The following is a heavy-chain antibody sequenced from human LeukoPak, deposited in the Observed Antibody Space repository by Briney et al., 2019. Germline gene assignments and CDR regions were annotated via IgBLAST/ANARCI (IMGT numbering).Heavy chain of an antibody. V-gene: IGHV4-34*01. CDR2: INHIGST. J-gene: IGHJ6*03. CDR3: ARGRVSSSTWYSTYYYFFYMDF. D-gene: IGHD4-11*01. CDR1: GGSFGGYY. Sequence: SETLSLTCAVYGGSFGGYYWSWIRHPPGKGLGWIGEINHIGSTNYNPSLKSRVTISVDTSTNQFSLKLTSVPAADTPVYFCARGRVSSSTWYSTYYYFFYMDFWGKGTTVTVSS.